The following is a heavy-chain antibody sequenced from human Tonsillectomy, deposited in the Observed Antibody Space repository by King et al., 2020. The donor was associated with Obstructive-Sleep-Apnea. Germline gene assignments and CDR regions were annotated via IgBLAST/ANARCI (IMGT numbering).Heavy chain of an antibody. CDR1: GGSISSSSYY. CDR3: ARVDRGVDYYYGMDV. V-gene: IGHV4-39*07. D-gene: IGHD3-10*01. J-gene: IGHJ6*02. CDR2: IYYSGST. Sequence: QLQESGPGLVKPSETLSHTCTVSGGSISSSSYYWGWIRQPPGKGLEWIGSIYYSGSTYYNPSLKSRVTISVDTSRNQFSLKLSSVTAADTAVYYCARVDRGVDYYYGMDVWGQGTTVTVSS.